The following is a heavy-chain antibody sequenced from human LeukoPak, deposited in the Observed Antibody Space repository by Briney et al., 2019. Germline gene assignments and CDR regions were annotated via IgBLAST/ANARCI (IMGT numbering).Heavy chain of an antibody. V-gene: IGHV1-2*02. CDR2: INPHSGGT. J-gene: IGHJ4*02. CDR3: ARISISNAPD. CDR1: GFTFTDYF. D-gene: IGHD3-3*02. Sequence: ASVKVSCKASGFTFTDYFMHWVRQAPGQGLEWMGWINPHSGGTNYAQQFQGRVTMTRDTSISTAYMELSRLRSDDTAVYYCARISISNAPDWGQGTLVTVSS.